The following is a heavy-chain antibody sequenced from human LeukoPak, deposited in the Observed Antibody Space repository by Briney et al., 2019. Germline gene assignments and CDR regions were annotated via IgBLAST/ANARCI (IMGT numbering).Heavy chain of an antibody. V-gene: IGHV1-2*02. J-gene: IGHJ5*02. Sequence: ASVKVSCKASGYTFTGYYMHWVRQAPGQGIEWMGWINPNSGGTNYAQKFQGRVTMTRDASISTAYMELSRLRSDDTAVYYCARVSYDFWSGYPNWFDPWGQGTLVTVSS. CDR1: GYTFTGYY. D-gene: IGHD3-3*01. CDR3: ARVSYDFWSGYPNWFDP. CDR2: INPNSGGT.